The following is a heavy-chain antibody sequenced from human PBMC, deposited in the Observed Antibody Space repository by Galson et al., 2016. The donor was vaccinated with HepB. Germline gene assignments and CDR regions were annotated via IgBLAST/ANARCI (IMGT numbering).Heavy chain of an antibody. J-gene: IGHJ4*02. Sequence: SLRLSCAASGFTFSSYEMNWVRQAPGKGLEWVSYIKSRGGSVYYADSVKGRYTIDRDNDKNSLYLQMNSLRADDTAVYFCARGCRSGWGIDYWGQGTLVTVSS. D-gene: IGHD6-19*01. V-gene: IGHV3-48*03. CDR2: IKSRGGSV. CDR3: ARGCRSGWGIDY. CDR1: GFTFSSYE.